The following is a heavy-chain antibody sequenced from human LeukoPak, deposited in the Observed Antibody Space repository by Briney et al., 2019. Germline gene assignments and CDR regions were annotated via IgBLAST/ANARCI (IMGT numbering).Heavy chain of an antibody. CDR2: IYSGGST. Sequence: PGGSLRLSCVGSGFTLSSYAMSWVRQAPGKGLEWVSVIYSGGSTYYADSVKGRFTTSRDNSKNTLYLQMNSLRAEDTAVYYCARVSSSWHYYFDYWGQGTLVTVSS. J-gene: IGHJ4*02. D-gene: IGHD6-13*01. CDR1: GFTLSSYA. CDR3: ARVSSSWHYYFDY. V-gene: IGHV3-66*01.